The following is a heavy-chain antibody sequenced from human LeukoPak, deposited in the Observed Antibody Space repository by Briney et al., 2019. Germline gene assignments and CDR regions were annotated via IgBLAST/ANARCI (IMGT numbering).Heavy chain of an antibody. V-gene: IGHV3-74*01. J-gene: IGHJ4*01. CDR3: ARDHRYAFDN. Sequence: GGSLRLSCAASGFTFSGYWMHWVRQAPGKGLEWVSRINEDASIITYADSVKGRFTISRDKARNSLYLQMNSLRVEDTAMYYCARDHRYAFDNWGHGTLVTVSS. D-gene: IGHD5-12*01. CDR2: INEDASII. CDR1: GFTFSGYW.